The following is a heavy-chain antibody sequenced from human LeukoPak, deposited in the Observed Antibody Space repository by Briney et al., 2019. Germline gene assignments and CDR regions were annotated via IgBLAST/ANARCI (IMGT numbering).Heavy chain of an antibody. D-gene: IGHD5-18*01. Sequence: GGSLTLSCAASGFTFSSYAMSWVRQAPGKGLEWVSAISGSGGSTYYADSVKGRFTIVSDNYKNTLYPQMNSLRADAPAVYYFSEPRGYSYGYFDYWGQGTLVTVSS. V-gene: IGHV3-23*01. J-gene: IGHJ4*02. CDR1: GFTFSSYA. CDR3: SEPRGYSYGYFDY. CDR2: ISGSGGST.